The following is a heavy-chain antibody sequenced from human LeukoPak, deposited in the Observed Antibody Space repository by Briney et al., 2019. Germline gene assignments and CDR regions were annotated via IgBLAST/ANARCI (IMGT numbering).Heavy chain of an antibody. D-gene: IGHD2-15*01. CDR1: GFTFSSYS. CDR2: IGSSSSYI. CDR3: ARELPANY. Sequence: GGSLRLSCAASGFTFSSYSMNWVRQAPGKGLEWVSSIGSSSSYIYYADSVKGRFTISRDNAKNSLYLQMNSLRAEDTAVYYCARELPANYWGQGTLVTVSS. J-gene: IGHJ4*02. V-gene: IGHV3-21*01.